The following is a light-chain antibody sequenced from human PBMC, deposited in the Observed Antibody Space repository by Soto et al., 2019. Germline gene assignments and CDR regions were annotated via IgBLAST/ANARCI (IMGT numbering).Light chain of an antibody. J-gene: IGLJ2*01. CDR1: TGAVTSTHY. V-gene: IGLV7-46*01. CDR2: ETS. Sequence: QAVVTQAPSLTVSPGGTVTLTCGCSTGAVTSTHYPYWFQQKPGQAPRTLIYETSNKYSWTPARFSGSLLGDKAALTLSGAQPEDEAEYYCLLSYSDTRSGVFGGGTQLTVL. CDR3: LLSYSDTRSGV.